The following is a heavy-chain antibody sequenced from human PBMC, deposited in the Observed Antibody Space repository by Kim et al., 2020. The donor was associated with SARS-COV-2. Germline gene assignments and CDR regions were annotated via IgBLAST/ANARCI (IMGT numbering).Heavy chain of an antibody. CDR1: GFTFSSYA. J-gene: IGHJ4*02. V-gene: IGHV3-23*01. CDR2: ISGSGGST. D-gene: IGHD6-19*01. CDR3: ATGAAGIAEAGTLTPH. Sequence: GGSLRLSCAASGFTFSSYAMSWVRQAPGKGLEWVSAISGSGGSTYYADSVKGRFTISRDNSKNTLYLQMNSLRAEDTAVYYCATGAAGIAEAGTLTPHWGQGTLVTVSS.